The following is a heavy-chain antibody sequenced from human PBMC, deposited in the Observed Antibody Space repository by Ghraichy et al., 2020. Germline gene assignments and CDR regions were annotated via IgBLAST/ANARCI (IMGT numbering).Heavy chain of an antibody. V-gene: IGHV4-34*01. CDR1: GGSFSGYY. D-gene: IGHD4-17*01. Sequence: SETLSLTCAVYGGSFSGYYWSLIRQPPGKGLEWIGEINHSGSTNYNPSLKSRVTISVDTSKNQFSLKLSSVTAADTAVYYCARGRGYGDSYYFDYWGQGTLVTVSS. J-gene: IGHJ4*02. CDR3: ARGRGYGDSYYFDY. CDR2: INHSGST.